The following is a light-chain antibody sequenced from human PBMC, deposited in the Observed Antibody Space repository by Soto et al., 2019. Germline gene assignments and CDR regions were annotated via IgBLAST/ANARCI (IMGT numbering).Light chain of an antibody. Sequence: QSALTQPRSVSGSPGQSVAISCSGTSSDVGGYNFVSWYQHHPGKAPKLIIYDVNKRPSGVPYRFSGSKSGNTASLTISGLQADDEADYYCYSFAGDFYVFGTGTKLTVL. V-gene: IGLV2-11*01. CDR2: DVN. CDR3: YSFAGDFYV. J-gene: IGLJ1*01. CDR1: SSDVGGYNF.